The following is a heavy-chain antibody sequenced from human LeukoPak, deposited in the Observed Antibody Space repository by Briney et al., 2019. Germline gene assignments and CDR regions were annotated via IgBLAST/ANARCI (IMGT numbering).Heavy chain of an antibody. CDR2: IYYSGST. D-gene: IGHD6-13*01. V-gene: IGHV4-59*01. J-gene: IGHJ4*02. CDR3: ARDVIPGIAGGDDGFDY. Sequence: SETLSLTCTVSGGSISSYYWSWIRQPPGKGLEWIGYIYYSGSTNYNPSLKSRVTISVDTSKNQFSLKLSSVTAADTAVYYCARDVIPGIAGGDDGFDYWGQGTLVTVSS. CDR1: GGSISSYY.